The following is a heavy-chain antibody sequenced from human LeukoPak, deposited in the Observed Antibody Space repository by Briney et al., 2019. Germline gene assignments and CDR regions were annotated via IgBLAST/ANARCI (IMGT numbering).Heavy chain of an antibody. Sequence: GGSLRLSCAASGFSFSSFWMSWVRQAPGTGLEWVASIKFDGSEKYYVDSVKGRFTISRDNARNSLYLQMNSLRAEDTAVYYCARLPAYCSSTSCYYDYWGQGTLVTVSS. CDR3: ARLPAYCSSTSCYYDY. V-gene: IGHV3-7*01. CDR2: IKFDGSEK. CDR1: GFSFSSFW. D-gene: IGHD2-2*01. J-gene: IGHJ4*02.